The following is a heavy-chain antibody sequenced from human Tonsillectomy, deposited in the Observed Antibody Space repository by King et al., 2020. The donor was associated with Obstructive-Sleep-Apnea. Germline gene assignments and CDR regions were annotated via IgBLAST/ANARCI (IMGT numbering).Heavy chain of an antibody. V-gene: IGHV3-7*01. J-gene: IGHJ6*02. CDR3: ARAWNYAMDV. CDR1: GFTFSSYW. CDR2: IKQDGSEK. Sequence: QLVQSGGGLVQPGGSLRLSCAASGFTFSSYWMRWVRQAPGKGLEWVANIKQDGSEKYYVDSVKGRFTISRDNAKNSLFLQMHSLRVDDTAVYYFARAWNYAMDVWGQGTTVTVSS. D-gene: IGHD3-3*01.